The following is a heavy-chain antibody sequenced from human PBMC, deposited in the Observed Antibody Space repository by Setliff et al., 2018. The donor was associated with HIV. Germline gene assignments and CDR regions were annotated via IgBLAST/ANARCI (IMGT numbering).Heavy chain of an antibody. CDR1: GYSFTNYW. CDR3: ARLKLVAVGDPPEAFDI. Sequence: GESLKLSCKGSGYSFTNYWIGWVRQMPGKGLEWMGIIYPGDAKYRKSPSFQGQVTISVDKSISTAHLQWRSLKASDTAMYYCARLKLVAVGDPPEAFDIWGQGTMVTVSS. D-gene: IGHD3-16*01. J-gene: IGHJ3*02. V-gene: IGHV5-51*01. CDR2: IYPGDAKY.